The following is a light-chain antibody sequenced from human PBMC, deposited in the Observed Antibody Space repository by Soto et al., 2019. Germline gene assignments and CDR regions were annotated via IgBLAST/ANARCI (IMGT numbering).Light chain of an antibody. CDR3: QQYARSPLA. Sequence: DIVVPQSPGTLSLSPGEIATLSCRASQNVARNYSAWYQQRPGQAPRLLIYDASTRATGITDRFSGSGSGTDFTLTISRLEPEDFAVYFCQQYARSPLACGGGTKVDI. J-gene: IGKJ4*01. CDR1: QNVARNY. V-gene: IGKV3-20*01. CDR2: DAS.